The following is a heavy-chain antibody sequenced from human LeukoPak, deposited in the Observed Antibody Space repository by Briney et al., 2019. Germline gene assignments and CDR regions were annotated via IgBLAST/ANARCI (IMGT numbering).Heavy chain of an antibody. D-gene: IGHD4-17*01. CDR1: DGSISSNSYY. V-gene: IGHV4-39*01. J-gene: IGHJ5*02. CDR2: ISYSGRT. CDR3: ARQAKVTRNWFDP. Sequence: SETLSLTCTVSDGSISSNSYYWGWIRQPPGKGLEWIGSISYSGRTYYNPSLESRVTISVDASKNQFSLKLSSVTAADTAVYYYARQAKVTRNWFDPWGQGTLVTVSS.